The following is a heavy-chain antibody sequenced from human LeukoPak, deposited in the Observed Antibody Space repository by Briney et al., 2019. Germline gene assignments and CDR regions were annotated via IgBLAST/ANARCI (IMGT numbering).Heavy chain of an antibody. Sequence: KASETLSLTCAVYGGSFSGYYWRWIRQPPGKGREWIGEINHSGSTNYNPSLKSRVNISVDTSKNQFSLKLSSVTAADTAVYSCARGGIAVAGYDFDYWGQGTLVTVSS. V-gene: IGHV4-34*01. CDR3: ARGGIAVAGYDFDY. CDR2: INHSGST. CDR1: GGSFSGYY. D-gene: IGHD6-19*01. J-gene: IGHJ4*02.